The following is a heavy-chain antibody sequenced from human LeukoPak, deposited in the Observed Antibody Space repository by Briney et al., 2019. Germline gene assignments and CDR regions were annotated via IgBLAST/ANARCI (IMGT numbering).Heavy chain of an antibody. CDR3: ASQYCSSTSCYLNY. J-gene: IGHJ4*02. CDR1: GYTFTSYG. D-gene: IGHD2-2*01. CDR2: IIPIFGTA. Sequence: ASVKVSCKASGYTFTSYGISWVRQAPGQGLEWMGGIIPIFGTANYAQKFQGRVTITTDESTSTAYMELSSLRSEDTAVYYCASQYCSSTSCYLNYWGQGTLVTVSS. V-gene: IGHV1-69*05.